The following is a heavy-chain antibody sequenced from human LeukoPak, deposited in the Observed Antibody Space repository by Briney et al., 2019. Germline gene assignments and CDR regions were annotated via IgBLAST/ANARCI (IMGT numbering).Heavy chain of an antibody. D-gene: IGHD3-3*01. CDR3: ASSGASGYYTSHYFDY. V-gene: IGHV4-31*03. Sequence: SETLSLTCTVSGGSISSGGYYWSWIRQHPGKGLEWIGYIYYSGSTYYNPSPKSRVTISVDTSKNQFSLKLSSVTAADTAVYYCASSGASGYYTSHYFDYWGQGTLVTVSS. CDR1: GGSISSGGYY. CDR2: IYYSGST. J-gene: IGHJ4*02.